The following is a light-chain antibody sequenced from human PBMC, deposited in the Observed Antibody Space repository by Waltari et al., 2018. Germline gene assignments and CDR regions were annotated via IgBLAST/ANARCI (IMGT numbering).Light chain of an antibody. J-gene: IGKJ4*01. CDR2: GSS. CDR3: QQYSSYSAVS. CDR1: PTIKNW. V-gene: IGKV1-5*01. Sequence: DIQMTQSPSTLSASVGDICTITCPASPTIKNWLALYQQKPGKAPKVLIYGSSKLESGVPSRFIGSGSGTKFTLTITSLQPDDFARYYCQQYSSYSAVSFGGGTRVEIK.